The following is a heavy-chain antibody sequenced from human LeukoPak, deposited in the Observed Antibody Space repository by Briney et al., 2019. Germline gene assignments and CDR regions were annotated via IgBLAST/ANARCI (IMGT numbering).Heavy chain of an antibody. J-gene: IGHJ4*02. V-gene: IGHV4-39*07. CDR3: AREGSNYGSGSYYFDY. CDR1: GGSITRSSYH. Sequence: SETLSLTCTVSGGSITRSSYHWGWIRQPPGKGLEWIGSIYYSGTTYYNPSLKSRVTILVDTSKNQFSLKLSSVTAADTAVYYCAREGSNYGSGSYYFDYWGQGTLVTVSS. CDR2: IYYSGTT. D-gene: IGHD3-10*01.